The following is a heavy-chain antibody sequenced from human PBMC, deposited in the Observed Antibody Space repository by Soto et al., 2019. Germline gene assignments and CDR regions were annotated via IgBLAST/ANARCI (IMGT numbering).Heavy chain of an antibody. Sequence: HPGGSLRLSCVASGFTFSDYWMTWVRQAPGKGLEWVANIKQDGSEKLYVGSVKGRFTVSRDNADNSLYLDMNSLRAEDTAVYYCARRMTAVTIIDYWGQGTLVTVSS. D-gene: IGHD4-17*01. CDR2: IKQDGSEK. CDR1: GFTFSDYW. V-gene: IGHV3-7*03. CDR3: ARRMTAVTIIDY. J-gene: IGHJ4*02.